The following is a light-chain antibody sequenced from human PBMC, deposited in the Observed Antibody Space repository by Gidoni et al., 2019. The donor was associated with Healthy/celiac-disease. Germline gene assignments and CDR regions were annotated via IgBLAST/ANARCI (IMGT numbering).Light chain of an antibody. J-gene: IGLJ3*02. CDR1: SSNIGSNT. CDR3: AAWDDSLNAPGV. Sequence: QSVLPQPLSASGTPGQRVTISCSGSSSNIGSNTVNWYQQHPGTAPKLLIYSNNQRPSGVPDRFSGSKSGTAASLAISGLQSEDEADYYCAAWDDSLNAPGVFGGGTKLTVL. V-gene: IGLV1-44*01. CDR2: SNN.